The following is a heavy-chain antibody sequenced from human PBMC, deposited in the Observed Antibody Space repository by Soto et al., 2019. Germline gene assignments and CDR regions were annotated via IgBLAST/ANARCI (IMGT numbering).Heavy chain of an antibody. CDR2: IRGSGGST. D-gene: IGHD6-6*01. J-gene: IGHJ4*02. V-gene: IGHV3-23*01. CDR1: GFTFSSYA. Sequence: EVQLLESGGGLVQPGGSLRLSCAASGFTFSSYAMSWVRQPPGKGLEWVSAIRGSGGSTYYADSVKGRFTISRDNSKNTLYLQMNSLRAEDTAVYYCAKDDSSIAAPCDYWGQGTLVTVSS. CDR3: AKDDSSIAAPCDY.